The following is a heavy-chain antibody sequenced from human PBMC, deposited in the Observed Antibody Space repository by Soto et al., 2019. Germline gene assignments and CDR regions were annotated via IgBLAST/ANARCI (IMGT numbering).Heavy chain of an antibody. J-gene: IGHJ3*02. V-gene: IGHV6-1*01. Sequence: QSQTLSLTCAISGDSVSSNSAAWNWIRQSPSRGLEWLGRTYYRSKWYNDYAVSVKSRITINPDTSKNQFSLQLNSVTPEDTAVYYCSRGYFTNGVFFFNAFDIWGQGTMVTVSS. CDR3: SRGYFTNGVFFFNAFDI. D-gene: IGHD2-8*01. CDR2: TYYRSKWYN. CDR1: GDSVSSNSAA.